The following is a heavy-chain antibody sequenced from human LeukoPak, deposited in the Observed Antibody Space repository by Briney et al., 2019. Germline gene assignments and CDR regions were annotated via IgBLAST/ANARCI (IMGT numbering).Heavy chain of an antibody. D-gene: IGHD3-3*01. CDR3: ARAYDFPDY. V-gene: IGHV1-46*01. J-gene: IGHJ4*02. CDR2: INPSGGGT. Sequence: ASVKVSCKAFGNTFTSYHMQWVRQAPGQGLEWMGIINPSGGGTSYAQKFQGRVTMTRDTSTSTVYMELSSLRSEDTAVYYCARAYDFPDYWGQGTLVTVSS. CDR1: GNTFTSYH.